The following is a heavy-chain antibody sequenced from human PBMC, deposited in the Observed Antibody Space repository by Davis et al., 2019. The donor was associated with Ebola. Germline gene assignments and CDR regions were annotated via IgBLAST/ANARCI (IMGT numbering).Heavy chain of an antibody. D-gene: IGHD2-15*01. CDR1: GFTFSSYA. Sequence: GESLKISCAASGFTFSSYAMSWVRQAPGKGLEWVSAISGSGGSTYYADSVKGRFTISRDNSKNTLYLQMNSLRAEDTAVYYCAKDGYCSGGSCYSGNFDYWGQGTLVTASS. V-gene: IGHV3-23*01. J-gene: IGHJ4*02. CDR2: ISGSGGST. CDR3: AKDGYCSGGSCYSGNFDY.